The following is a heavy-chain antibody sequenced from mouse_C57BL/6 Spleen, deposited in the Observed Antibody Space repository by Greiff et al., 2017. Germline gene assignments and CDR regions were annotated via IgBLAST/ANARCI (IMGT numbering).Heavy chain of an antibody. CDR2: INPSSGYT. CDR3: ARYPEPPLGRHRYFDV. D-gene: IGHD4-1*01. CDR1: GYTFTSYW. V-gene: IGHV1-7*01. Sequence: LVESGAELAKPGASVKLSCKASGYTFTSYWMHWVQQRPGQGLEWIGYINPSSGYTKYNQKFKDKATLTADKSSSTAYMQLSSLTYEDSAVYYCARYPEPPLGRHRYFDVWGTGTTVTVSS. J-gene: IGHJ1*03.